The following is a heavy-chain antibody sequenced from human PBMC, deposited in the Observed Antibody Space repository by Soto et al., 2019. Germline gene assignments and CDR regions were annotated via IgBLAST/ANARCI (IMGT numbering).Heavy chain of an antibody. Sequence: GGSLRLSCAASGFTFDDYAMHWVRQAPGKGLEWVSGISWNSGSIGYADSVKGRFTISRDNAKNSLYLQMNSLRAEDTALYYCAKDIGSSGWYCDYWGQGTLVTVSS. V-gene: IGHV3-9*01. CDR2: ISWNSGSI. D-gene: IGHD6-19*01. CDR3: AKDIGSSGWYCDY. CDR1: GFTFDDYA. J-gene: IGHJ4*02.